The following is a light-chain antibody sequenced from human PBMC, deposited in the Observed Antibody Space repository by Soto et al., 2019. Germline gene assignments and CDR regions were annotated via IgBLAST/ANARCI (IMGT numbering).Light chain of an antibody. J-gene: IGKJ1*01. CDR2: KSS. Sequence: DIQMTQSPSTLSASEGDRVTISCRASQSVSIWLAWYQQKPGRAPKLLIYKSSILESGVPSRFSGSGSGTEFTLTISSLQPDDFATYYCQQFNTSPWTFCQGTKLEIK. V-gene: IGKV1-5*03. CDR1: QSVSIW. CDR3: QQFNTSPWT.